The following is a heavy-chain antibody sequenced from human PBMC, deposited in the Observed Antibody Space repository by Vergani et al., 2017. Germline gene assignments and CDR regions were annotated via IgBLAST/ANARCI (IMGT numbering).Heavy chain of an antibody. J-gene: IGHJ6*02. V-gene: IGHV1-8*01. D-gene: IGHD5-24*01. CDR2: MNPNSGNT. CDR3: ASDRPRWLQARGYYYYGMDV. CDR1: GYTFTSYD. Sequence: QVQLVQSGAEVKKPGASVKVSCKASGYTFTSYDINWVRQATGQGLEWMGWMNPNSGNTGYAQKFQGRVTMTRNTSISTAYMELSSLRSEDTAVYYCASDRPRWLQARGYYYYGMDVWGQGTTVTVSS.